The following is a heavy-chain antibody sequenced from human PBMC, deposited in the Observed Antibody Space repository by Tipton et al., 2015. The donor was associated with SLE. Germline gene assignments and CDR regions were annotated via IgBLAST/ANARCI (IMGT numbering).Heavy chain of an antibody. Sequence: GSLRLSCAGSGFTFSNYWMSWVRQAPGKGLEWVADIKQDGSEKLYVDSVKDRFLISRDNALHSLHLQMNRLRVDDTARYFCVRRWDAFDVWGQGTTVTVSS. J-gene: IGHJ3*01. CDR1: GFTFSNYW. CDR3: VRRWDAFDV. CDR2: IKQDGSEK. V-gene: IGHV3-7*01.